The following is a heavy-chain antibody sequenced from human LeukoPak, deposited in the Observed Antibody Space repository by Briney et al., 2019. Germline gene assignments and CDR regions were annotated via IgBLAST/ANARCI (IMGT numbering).Heavy chain of an antibody. Sequence: SETLSLTCTVSGGSISNSNYYWGWIRQPPGKGLEWIGSIYYSGSTYYNPSLKSRVTISVDKSKNHFSLKLSAVTAADTAVYYCARADTSGTDSSDAFDIWGQGTVVTVSS. V-gene: IGHV4-39*07. CDR1: GGSISNSNYY. CDR3: ARADTSGTDSSDAFDI. CDR2: IYYSGST. D-gene: IGHD3-10*01. J-gene: IGHJ3*02.